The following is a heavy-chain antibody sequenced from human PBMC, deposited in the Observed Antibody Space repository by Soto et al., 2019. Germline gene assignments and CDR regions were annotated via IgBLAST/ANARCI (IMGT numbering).Heavy chain of an antibody. Sequence: EVQLVESGGGLVQPGGSLRLSCAASGFTVSSNYMSWVRQAPGKGLEWVSVIYSGGSTYYADSVKGRFTISRDNSKNTLYLQMTSLRAEDTAVYYCARCATLGYCSGGSCSFWFDPWGQGTLVTVSS. CDR3: ARCATLGYCSGGSCSFWFDP. CDR1: GFTVSSNY. V-gene: IGHV3-66*01. J-gene: IGHJ5*02. CDR2: IYSGGST. D-gene: IGHD2-15*01.